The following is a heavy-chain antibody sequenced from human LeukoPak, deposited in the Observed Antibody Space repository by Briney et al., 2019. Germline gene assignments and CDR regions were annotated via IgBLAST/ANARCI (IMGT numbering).Heavy chain of an antibody. J-gene: IGHJ3*02. CDR3: ARASRVVVPAAAHDAFDI. D-gene: IGHD2-2*01. CDR1: GGSISSYY. Sequence: SETLSLTCTVSGGSISSYYWSWIRQPPGKGLEWIGYIYYSGSTNYNPSLKSRVTISVDTSKYQFSLKLSSVTAADTAVYYCARASRVVVPAAAHDAFDIWGQGTMVTVSS. V-gene: IGHV4-59*01. CDR2: IYYSGST.